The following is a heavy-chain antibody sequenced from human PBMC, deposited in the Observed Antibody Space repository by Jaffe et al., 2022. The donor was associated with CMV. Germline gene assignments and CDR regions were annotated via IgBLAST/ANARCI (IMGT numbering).Heavy chain of an antibody. CDR1: GYTFTAYY. CDR3: ARSYAYGHDDDSFDI. CDR2: INPNSGDT. J-gene: IGHJ3*02. D-gene: IGHD3-10*01. Sequence: QVQLVQSGAEVKKPGASVKVSCKASGYTFTAYYMHWVRQAPGQGLEWMGWINPNSGDTKYAQNFQGRVTMTRDTSISTAYMELSRLSSDDTAVFYCARSYAYGHDDDSFDIWGQGTMVTVSS. V-gene: IGHV1-2*02.